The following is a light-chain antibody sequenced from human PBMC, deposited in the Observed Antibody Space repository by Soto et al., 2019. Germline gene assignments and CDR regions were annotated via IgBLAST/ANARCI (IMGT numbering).Light chain of an antibody. CDR1: QSGSRSY. Sequence: EIVLTQSPDTLSLSPGERATLSCRASQSGSRSYLAWYQQRPGQPPRLLIYGVFTRADDIPDRFSGSGSGTDFTLTISSLQPEDFAVYYCQHYGYPQWTFVQGTKVEI. CDR3: QHYGYPQWT. J-gene: IGKJ1*01. CDR2: GVF. V-gene: IGKV3-20*01.